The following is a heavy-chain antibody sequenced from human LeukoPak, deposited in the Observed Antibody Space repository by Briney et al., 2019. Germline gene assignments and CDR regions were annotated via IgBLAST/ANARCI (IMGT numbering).Heavy chain of an antibody. V-gene: IGHV3-74*01. D-gene: IGHD6-13*01. CDR3: AREGIVAGLWRYFDL. J-gene: IGHJ2*01. Sequence: GRSLRLSCAASGFTFSSYWMHWVRQAPGKGLVWVSRINADGSITNYADSVKGRFTISRDNAKNTLSLQMNSLRAEDTAVYYCAREGIVAGLWRYFDLWGRGTLVTVSS. CDR2: INADGSIT. CDR1: GFTFSSYW.